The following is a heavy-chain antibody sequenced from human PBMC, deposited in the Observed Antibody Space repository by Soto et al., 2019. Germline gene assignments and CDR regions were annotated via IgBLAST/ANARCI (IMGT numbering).Heavy chain of an antibody. Sequence: ASVKVSCKASGYTFTGYYMHWVRQAPGQGLEWMGWINPNSGGTNYAQKFQGWVTMTRDTSISTAYMELSRLRSDDTVVYYCARDDQEYPFVYWGQGTLVTVSS. CDR1: GYTFTGYY. CDR2: INPNSGGT. J-gene: IGHJ4*02. CDR3: ARDDQEYPFVY. V-gene: IGHV1-2*04.